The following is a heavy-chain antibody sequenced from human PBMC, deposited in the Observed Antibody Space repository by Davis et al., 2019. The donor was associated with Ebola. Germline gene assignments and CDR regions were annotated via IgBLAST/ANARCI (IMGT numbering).Heavy chain of an antibody. V-gene: IGHV1-8*02. CDR1: GYTFTGYY. D-gene: IGHD3-10*01. CDR3: ARSYYYYGSGSYFLYYYGMDV. Sequence: ASVKVSCKASGYTFTGYYMHWVRQAPGQGLEWMGWINPNSGNTGYAQKFQGRVTMTRNTSISTAYMELSSLRSEDTAVYYCARSYYYYGSGSYFLYYYGMDVWGQGTTVTVSS. J-gene: IGHJ6*02. CDR2: INPNSGNT.